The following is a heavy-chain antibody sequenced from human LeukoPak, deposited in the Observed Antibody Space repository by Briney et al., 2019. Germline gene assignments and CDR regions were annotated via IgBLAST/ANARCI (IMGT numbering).Heavy chain of an antibody. CDR3: ARPLIGAALSVY. CDR1: GFTFSTYW. D-gene: IGHD6-13*01. J-gene: IGHJ4*02. Sequence: GGSLRLSCAASGFTFSTYWMSWVRQAPGKGLEWVANIKQDGSEKYYVDSVKGRFSISRDNAKNSLYLQMNSLRAEDTAVYYCARPLIGAALSVYWGQGTLVTVSS. CDR2: IKQDGSEK. V-gene: IGHV3-7*01.